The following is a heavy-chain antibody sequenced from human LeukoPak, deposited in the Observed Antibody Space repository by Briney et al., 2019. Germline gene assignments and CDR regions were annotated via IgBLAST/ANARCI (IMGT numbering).Heavy chain of an antibody. CDR3: ARTYCSSTSCPSGFDY. D-gene: IGHD2-2*01. Sequence: PSETLSLTCTVSGGSISSGGYYWSWIRQHPGKGLEWIGYIYYSGSTYYNPSLKSRATISVDTSKNQFSLKLSSVTAADTAVYYCARTYCSSTSCPSGFDYWGQGTLVTVSS. CDR2: IYYSGST. V-gene: IGHV4-31*03. CDR1: GGSISSGGYY. J-gene: IGHJ4*02.